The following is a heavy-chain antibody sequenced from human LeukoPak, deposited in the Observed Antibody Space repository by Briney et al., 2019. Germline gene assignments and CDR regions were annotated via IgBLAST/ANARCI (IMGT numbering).Heavy chain of an antibody. J-gene: IGHJ3*02. D-gene: IGHD1-26*01. CDR2: ISAYNGNT. CDR3: ASRHSGSSLAAFDI. CDR1: GYTFTSYG. Sequence: ASVKVSCKASGYTFTSYGISWVRQAPGQGLEWMGWISAYNGNTNYAQKLQGRVTMTTDTSTSTAYMELRSLRSDDTAMYYCASRHSGSSLAAFDIWGQGTMVTVSS. V-gene: IGHV1-18*01.